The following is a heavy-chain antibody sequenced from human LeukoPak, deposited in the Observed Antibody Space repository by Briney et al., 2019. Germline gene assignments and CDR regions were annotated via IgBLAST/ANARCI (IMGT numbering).Heavy chain of an antibody. D-gene: IGHD6-13*01. Sequence: PGGSLRLSCAASGFTFSNAWMSWVRQAPGKGLEWVSYISRSSGTIYYADSVKGRFTISRDNAKNSLYLQMNSLRDEDTAVYYCARDEGIAAAGTVDYWGQGTLVTVSS. CDR2: ISRSSGTI. J-gene: IGHJ4*02. CDR3: ARDEGIAAAGTVDY. CDR1: GFTFSNAW. V-gene: IGHV3-48*02.